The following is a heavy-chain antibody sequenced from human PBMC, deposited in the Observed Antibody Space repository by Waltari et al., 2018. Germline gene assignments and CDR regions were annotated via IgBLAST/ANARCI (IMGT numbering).Heavy chain of an antibody. Sequence: QLQLQESGPGLVKPSETLSLTCTVSGGSISSSSYYWGWIRQPPGKGLEWIGSIYYSGSTYYNPSLKSRVTISVDTSKNQFSLKLSSVTAADTAVYYCARITTESIRGAFDIWGQGTMVTVSS. CDR3: ARITTESIRGAFDI. CDR1: GGSISSSSYY. J-gene: IGHJ3*02. CDR2: IYYSGST. V-gene: IGHV4-39*07. D-gene: IGHD3-10*01.